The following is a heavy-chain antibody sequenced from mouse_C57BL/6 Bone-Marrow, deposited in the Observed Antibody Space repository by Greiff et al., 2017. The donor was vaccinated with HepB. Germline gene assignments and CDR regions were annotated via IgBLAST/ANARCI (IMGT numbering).Heavy chain of an antibody. CDR1: GFTFSSYA. CDR2: ISDGGSYT. V-gene: IGHV5-4*01. Sequence: EVKVVESGGGLVKPGGSLKLSCAASGFTFSSYAMSWVRQTPEKRLEWVATISDGGSYTYYPDNVKGRFTISRDNAKNNLYLQMSHLKSEDTAMYYCARESLLYYFDYWGQGTTLTVSS. J-gene: IGHJ2*01. CDR3: ARESLLYYFDY.